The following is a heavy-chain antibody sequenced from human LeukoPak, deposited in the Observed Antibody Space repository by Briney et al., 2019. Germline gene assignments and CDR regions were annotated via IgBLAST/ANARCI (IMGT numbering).Heavy chain of an antibody. CDR3: ARTDYYGGGIFYYYGSDL. CDR1: GFTFSSYA. CDR2: ISGSGGST. D-gene: IGHD3-10*01. V-gene: IGHV3-23*01. J-gene: IGHJ3*01. Sequence: GGSLRLSCAASGFTFSSYAMSWVRQAPGKGLEWVSAISGSGGSTYYADSVKGRFTISRDNSKNTLYLQMNSLRAEDTAVYYCARTDYYGGGIFYYYGSDLWGQGTMVTVSS.